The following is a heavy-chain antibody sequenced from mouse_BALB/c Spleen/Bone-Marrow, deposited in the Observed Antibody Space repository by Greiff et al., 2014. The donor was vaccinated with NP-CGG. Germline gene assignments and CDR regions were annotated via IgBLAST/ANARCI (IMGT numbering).Heavy chain of an antibody. Sequence: EVQVVESGGGLVKPGGSLKLSCAASGFTFSDYYMYWVRQTPEKRLEWVATISDGGSYTYYPDSVKGRFTISRDIAKNNLYLQMSSLKFEDTAMYYCARDRGVQGYAMDYWGQGTSVTVSS. CDR2: ISDGGSYT. V-gene: IGHV5-4*02. CDR1: GFTFSDYY. CDR3: ARDRGVQGYAMDY. D-gene: IGHD2-14*01. J-gene: IGHJ4*01.